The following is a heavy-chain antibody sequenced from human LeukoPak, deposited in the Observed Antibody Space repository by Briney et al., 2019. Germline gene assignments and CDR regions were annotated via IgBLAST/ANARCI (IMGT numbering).Heavy chain of an antibody. Sequence: GGSLRLSCAVSGFXFSEYYITWIRQAPGKALEWISYIDNRGIFTNYADSVKGRFTISRDDAKNSLYLQMNNLRGEDTGMYYCARRSGYGTYSLWYLDLWGRGTLITVSS. CDR3: ARRSGYGTYSLWYLDL. D-gene: IGHD1-26*01. CDR1: GFXFSEYY. J-gene: IGHJ2*01. CDR2: IDNRGIFT. V-gene: IGHV3-11*03.